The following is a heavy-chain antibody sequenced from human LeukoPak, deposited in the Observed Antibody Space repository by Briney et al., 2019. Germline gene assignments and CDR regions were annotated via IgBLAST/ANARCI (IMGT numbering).Heavy chain of an antibody. V-gene: IGHV3-30*03. Sequence: GGSLRLSCAASGFTLRSYDMSWVRQAPGKGLEWVAVISYDGSWMYYADSVKGRFTVSRDNSKSTLYLQMDSPRVEDTAVNFCARGRGSGSFLIDYWGQGTLVTVSS. CDR3: ARGRGSGSFLIDY. CDR1: GFTLRSYD. J-gene: IGHJ4*02. D-gene: IGHD3-10*01. CDR2: ISYDGSWM.